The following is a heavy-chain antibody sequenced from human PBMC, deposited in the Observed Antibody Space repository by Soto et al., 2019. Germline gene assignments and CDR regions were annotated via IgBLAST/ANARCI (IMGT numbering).Heavy chain of an antibody. J-gene: IGHJ6*02. V-gene: IGHV4-34*12. Sequence: SETLSLTCAVYGGSLSAYYWSWVRQPPGKGLEWIGEIIHSESTKYNPSLKSRVTISVDTSKNQFSLKLSSVTAADTAVYYCARQRPTDGRWEFANYYGMDVWGQGTPVTVSS. CDR2: IIHSEST. CDR3: ARQRPTDGRWEFANYYGMDV. CDR1: GGSLSAYY. D-gene: IGHD1-26*01.